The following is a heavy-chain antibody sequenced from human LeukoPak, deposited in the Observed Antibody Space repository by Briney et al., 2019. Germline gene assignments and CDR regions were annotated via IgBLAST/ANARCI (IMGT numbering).Heavy chain of an antibody. J-gene: IGHJ4*02. CDR1: GGSISSYY. Sequence: SETLSLTCTVSGGSISSYYWSWIRQPAGKGLEWIGRIYTSGSTNYNPSLKSRVTMPVDTSKNQFSLKLSSVTAADTAVYYCARDQGYDSSGYYVGYYFDYWGQGTRVTVSS. CDR2: IYTSGST. CDR3: ARDQGYDSSGYYVGYYFDY. V-gene: IGHV4-4*07. D-gene: IGHD3-22*01.